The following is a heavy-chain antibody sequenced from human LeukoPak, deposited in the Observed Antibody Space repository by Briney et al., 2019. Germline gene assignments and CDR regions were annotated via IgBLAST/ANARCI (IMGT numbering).Heavy chain of an antibody. CDR2: ISAYNGNT. V-gene: IGHV1-18*01. D-gene: IGHD4-17*01. Sequence: ASVKVSCKASGYTFTSYGIGWVRQAPGQGLEWMGWISAYNGNTNYAQKLQGRVTMTTDTSTSTAYMELRSLRSGDTAVYYCARLGPYGDPYYFDYWGQGTLVTVSS. CDR3: ARLGPYGDPYYFDY. J-gene: IGHJ4*02. CDR1: GYTFTSYG.